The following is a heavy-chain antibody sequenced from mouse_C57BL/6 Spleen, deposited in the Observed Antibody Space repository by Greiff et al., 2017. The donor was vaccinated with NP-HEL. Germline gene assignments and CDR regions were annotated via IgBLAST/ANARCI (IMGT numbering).Heavy chain of an antibody. J-gene: IGHJ1*03. D-gene: IGHD2-5*01. CDR2: ISSGSSTI. CDR1: GFTFSDYG. CDR3: ANSNPWYFDV. V-gene: IGHV5-17*01. Sequence: EVKLMESGGGLVKPGGSLKLSCAASGFTFSDYGMHWVRQAPEKGLEWVAYISSGSSTIYYADTVKGRFTISRDNAKNTLFLQMTSLRSEDTAMYYCANSNPWYFDVWGTGTTVTVSS.